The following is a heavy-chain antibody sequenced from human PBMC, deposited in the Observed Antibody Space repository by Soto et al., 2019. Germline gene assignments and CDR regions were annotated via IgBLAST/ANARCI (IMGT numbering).Heavy chain of an antibody. CDR2: IWYNGSQK. CDR3: AALVGGTSDYFYYYGMEF. J-gene: IGHJ6*02. Sequence: GGSLRLSCEVSGFTFSSYGMHWVRQAPGKGLEWVAVIWYNGSQKYYAKSVKGRFTISRDNSRNTLYLQMNSLRAEDTAVYFCAALVGGTSDYFYYYGMEFWGQGTTVTVSS. D-gene: IGHD1-26*01. V-gene: IGHV3-33*01. CDR1: GFTFSSYG.